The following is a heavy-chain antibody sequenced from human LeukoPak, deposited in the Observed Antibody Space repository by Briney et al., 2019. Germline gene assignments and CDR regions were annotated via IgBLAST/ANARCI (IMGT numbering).Heavy chain of an antibody. CDR2: ISTSGSAI. J-gene: IGHJ5*02. D-gene: IGHD3-16*01. CDR3: ARDGGGNWFDP. Sequence: GGSLRLSCAASGFTFSDYYMSWIRQAPGKGLEWVSHISTSGSAIYYADSVKGRFTISRDNAKNSLFLQMNNLRAEDTAVYYCARDGGGNWFDPWGQGTLVTVSS. CDR1: GFTFSDYY. V-gene: IGHV3-11*01.